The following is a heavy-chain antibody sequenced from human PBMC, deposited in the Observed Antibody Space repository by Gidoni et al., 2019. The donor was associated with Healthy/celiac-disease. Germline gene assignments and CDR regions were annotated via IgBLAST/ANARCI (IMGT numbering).Heavy chain of an antibody. CDR1: GFTFSSYG. CDR3: AREEPEFVAFDI. Sequence: QVQLVESGGGVVQPGRSLRLSCAASGFTFSSYGMHWVRQAPGKGLEWVAVIWYDGSNKYYADSVKGRFTISRDNSKNTLYLQMNSLRAEDTAVYYCAREEPEFVAFDIWGQGTMVTVSS. V-gene: IGHV3-33*01. D-gene: IGHD1-26*01. CDR2: IWYDGSNK. J-gene: IGHJ3*02.